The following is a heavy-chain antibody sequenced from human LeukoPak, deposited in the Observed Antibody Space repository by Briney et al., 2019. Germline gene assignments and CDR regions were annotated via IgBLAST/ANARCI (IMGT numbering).Heavy chain of an antibody. D-gene: IGHD4-17*01. J-gene: IGHJ6*02. CDR2: ISGSGDTT. CDR3: AKDPNGCRGYYYYGMDV. CDR1: GFTFSSYA. Sequence: PGGSLRLSCAASGFTFSSYAMSWVRQAPGRGLEWVSAISGSGDTTYYADAVKGRFTISRDNSKNTLYLQMNSLRAEDTAIYYCAKDPNGCRGYYYYGMDVWGQGSTVTVSS. V-gene: IGHV3-23*01.